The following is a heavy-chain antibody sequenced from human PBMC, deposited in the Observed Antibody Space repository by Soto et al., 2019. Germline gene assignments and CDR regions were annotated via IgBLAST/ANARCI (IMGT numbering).Heavy chain of an antibody. Sequence: GGSLRLSCVASGFTFDDYAMHWVRQAPGEGLEWVSRINSDGSSTSYADSVKGRFTISRDNAKNTLYLQMNSLRAEDTAVYYCAREELTYWGQGTLVTVSS. D-gene: IGHD1-7*01. J-gene: IGHJ4*02. CDR3: AREELTY. V-gene: IGHV3-74*01. CDR1: GFTFDDYA. CDR2: INSDGSST.